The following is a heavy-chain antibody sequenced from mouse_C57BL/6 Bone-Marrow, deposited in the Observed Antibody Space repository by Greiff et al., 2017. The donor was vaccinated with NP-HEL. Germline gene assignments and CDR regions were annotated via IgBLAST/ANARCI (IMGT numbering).Heavy chain of an antibody. V-gene: IGHV1-50*01. CDR1: GYTFTSYW. Sequence: VKLQQPGAELVKPGASVKLSCKASGYTFTSYWMQWVKQRPGQGLEWIGEIDPSDSYTNYNQKFKGKATLTVDTSSSTAYMQLSSLTSEDSAVYYCARAGYYGSYRGWFANWGQGTLVTVSA. J-gene: IGHJ3*01. CDR3: ARAGYYGSYRGWFAN. D-gene: IGHD1-1*01. CDR2: IDPSDSYT.